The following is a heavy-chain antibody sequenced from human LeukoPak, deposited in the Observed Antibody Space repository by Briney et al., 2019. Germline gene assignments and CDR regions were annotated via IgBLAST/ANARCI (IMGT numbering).Heavy chain of an antibody. CDR3: AKDGYDYYYFYMDV. Sequence: GGSLRLSCAASGFTFGNYWMSWVRQAPGQGLEWVSAISGSGGSTYYADFVKGRFTISRDNSKNTLYLQMNSLRAEDTAVCYCAKDGYDYYYFYMDVWGKGTTVTVSS. V-gene: IGHV3-23*01. D-gene: IGHD1-1*01. CDR1: GFTFGNYW. CDR2: ISGSGGST. J-gene: IGHJ6*03.